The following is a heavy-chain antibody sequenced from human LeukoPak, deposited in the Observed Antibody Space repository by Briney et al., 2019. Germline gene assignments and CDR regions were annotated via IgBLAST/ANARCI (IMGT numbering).Heavy chain of an antibody. CDR1: GGSISSYY. CDR3: ARGKGYCTSTSCGYCSGGSRYAIYYYYYMDV. CDR2: IYTSGST. J-gene: IGHJ6*03. V-gene: IGHV4-4*07. D-gene: IGHD2-2*01. Sequence: SETLSLTCTVSGGSISSYYWSWIRQPAGKGLEWIGRIYTSGSTNYNPSLKSRVTMSVDTSKNQFSLKLNSVTAADTAVYYCARGKGYCTSTSCGYCSGGSRYAIYYYYYMDVWGKGTTVTVSS.